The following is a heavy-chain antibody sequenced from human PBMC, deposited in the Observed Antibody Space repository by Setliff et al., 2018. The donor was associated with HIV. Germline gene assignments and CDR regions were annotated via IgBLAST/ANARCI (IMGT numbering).Heavy chain of an antibody. Sequence: PGGSLRLSCAGSGFTFSNAWMSWIRQAPGKGLEWVARLKSNAEGGTADYAAPVRRRFTISRDDSKNTLYLLMNSLKVEDTAVYYCTTLLSGVGTDVFDIWGQGTMGTVSS. CDR1: GFTFSNAW. J-gene: IGHJ3*02. CDR2: LKSNAEGGTA. V-gene: IGHV3-15*01. CDR3: TTLLSGVGTDVFDI. D-gene: IGHD2-15*01.